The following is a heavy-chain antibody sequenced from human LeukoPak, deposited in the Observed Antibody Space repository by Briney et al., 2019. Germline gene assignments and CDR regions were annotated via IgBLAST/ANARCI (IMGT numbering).Heavy chain of an antibody. CDR2: IYHSGST. CDR1: GGSISSSSYY. D-gene: IGHD3-10*01. V-gene: IGHV4-39*07. Sequence: SETLSLTCTVSGGSISSSSYYWGWIRQPPGKGLEWIGSIYHSGSTYYNPSLKSRVTIAVDTSKNQFSLKLSSVTAADTAVYYCARGYYGSGSYLYYWGQGTLVTVSS. CDR3: ARGYYGSGSYLYY. J-gene: IGHJ4*02.